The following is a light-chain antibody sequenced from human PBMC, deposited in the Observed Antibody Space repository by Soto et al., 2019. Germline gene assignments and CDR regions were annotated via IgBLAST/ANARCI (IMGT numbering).Light chain of an antibody. V-gene: IGLV2-23*02. Sequence: QSMLTQPASVSGSAGQSITISCTGTSSDVGSYNLVSWYQQHPGKAPKLMIYEVTKRPSGVSNRLSGSKSGNTASLTISGLQAEDEADYYCASFAVVDTVVFGGGTKLTVL. CDR3: ASFAVVDTVV. CDR2: EVT. CDR1: SSDVGSYNL. J-gene: IGLJ2*01.